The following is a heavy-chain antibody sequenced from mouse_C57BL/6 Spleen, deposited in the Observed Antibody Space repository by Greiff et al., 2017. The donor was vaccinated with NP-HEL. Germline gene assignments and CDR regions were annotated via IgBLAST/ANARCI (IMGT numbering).Heavy chain of an antibody. CDR1: GFTFSSYA. CDR3: TREGRYGRGYFDV. D-gene: IGHD1-1*01. Sequence: EVQLQESGAGLVKPGGSLKLSCAASGFTFSSYAMSWVRQTPEQRLEWVDYISSGGDYTYYADTVKGRFTISRDNARNTLYLQMSSLKSEDTAMYYCTREGRYGRGYFDVWGTGTTVTVSS. CDR2: ISSGGDYT. V-gene: IGHV5-9-1*02. J-gene: IGHJ1*03.